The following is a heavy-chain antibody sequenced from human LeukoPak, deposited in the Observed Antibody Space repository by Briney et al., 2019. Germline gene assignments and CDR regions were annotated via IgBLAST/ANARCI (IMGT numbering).Heavy chain of an antibody. Sequence: GGSLRLSCAASGFTFSSYEMNWVRQAPGKGLEWVSYISSSGSTIYYADSVKGRFTISRDNAKNSLYLQMNSLRAEDTAVYYCAKDPTPSGYYYLPFDYWGQGTLVTVSS. V-gene: IGHV3-48*03. J-gene: IGHJ4*02. D-gene: IGHD3-22*01. CDR1: GFTFSSYE. CDR3: AKDPTPSGYYYLPFDY. CDR2: ISSSGSTI.